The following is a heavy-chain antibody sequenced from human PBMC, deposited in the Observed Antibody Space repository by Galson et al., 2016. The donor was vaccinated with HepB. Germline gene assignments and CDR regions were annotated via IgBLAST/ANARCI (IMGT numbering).Heavy chain of an antibody. CDR1: GFTFSSYG. V-gene: IGHV3-30*18. CDR3: AKPRYYYGSGNYGMDG. CDR2: IAYDGTND. Sequence: SLRLSCAASGFTFSSYGMHWVRQAPGKGLEWVAVIAYDGTNDHYADSVRGRFTISRENSQNTLYLQMTSLRREDTAVYYCAKPRYYYGSGNYGMDGWGQGTTVTGSS. D-gene: IGHD3-10*01. J-gene: IGHJ6*02.